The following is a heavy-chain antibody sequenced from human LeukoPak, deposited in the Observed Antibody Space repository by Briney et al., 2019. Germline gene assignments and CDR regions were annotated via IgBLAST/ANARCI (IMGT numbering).Heavy chain of an antibody. D-gene: IGHD3-22*01. CDR3: ARAATMIVVVAPFDP. Sequence: ISWVXQAPGQGLEWMGGIIPIFGTANYAQKFQGRVTITADESTSTAYMELSSLRSEDTAVYYCARAATMIVVVAPFDPWGQGTLVTVSS. J-gene: IGHJ5*02. V-gene: IGHV1-69*01. CDR2: IIPIFGTA.